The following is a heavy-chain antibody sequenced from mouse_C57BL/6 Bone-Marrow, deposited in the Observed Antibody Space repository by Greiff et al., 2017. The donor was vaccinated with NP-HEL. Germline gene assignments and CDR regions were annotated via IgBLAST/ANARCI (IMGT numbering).Heavy chain of an antibody. CDR2: INPSSGYT. J-gene: IGHJ4*01. CDR1: GYTFTSYW. V-gene: IGHV1-7*01. CDR3: ARGRRGFYYAMDY. Sequence: QVQLQQSGAELAKPGASVKLSCKASGYTFTSYWMHWVKQRPGQGLEWIGYINPSSGYTKYNQKFKDKATLTADKSSSTAYMQLSSLTYEDSAVYYCARGRRGFYYAMDYWGQGTSVTVSS.